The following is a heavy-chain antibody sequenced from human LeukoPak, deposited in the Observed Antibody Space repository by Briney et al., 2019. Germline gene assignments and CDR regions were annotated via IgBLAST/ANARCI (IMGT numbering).Heavy chain of an antibody. CDR3: AKDREGTTFDN. CDR2: ISYDGSNK. D-gene: IGHD2/OR15-2a*01. CDR1: GFTFSNYD. V-gene: IGHV3-30*18. Sequence: PGRSLRLSCAASGFTFSNYDMHWVRQAPGKGLEWVAVISYDGSNKYYADSVKSRFTISRDNSKNTVYLQMNSLRAEDTAVYYCAKDREGTTFDNWGQGTLVTVSS. J-gene: IGHJ4*02.